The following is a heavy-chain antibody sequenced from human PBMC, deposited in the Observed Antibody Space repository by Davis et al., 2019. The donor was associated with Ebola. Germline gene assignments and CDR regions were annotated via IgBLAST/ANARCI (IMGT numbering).Heavy chain of an antibody. CDR2: INPNSGGT. V-gene: IGHV1-2*02. CDR3: ARGSRLLGQWLPPYFDY. J-gene: IGHJ4*02. D-gene: IGHD6-19*01. CDR1: GYTFTGYY. Sequence: ASVKVSCKASGYTFTGYYMHWVRQAPGQGLEWMGWINPNSGGTNYAQKFQGRVTMTRDTSISTAYMELSRLRSDDTAVYYCARGSRLLGQWLPPYFDYWGQGTLVTVSS.